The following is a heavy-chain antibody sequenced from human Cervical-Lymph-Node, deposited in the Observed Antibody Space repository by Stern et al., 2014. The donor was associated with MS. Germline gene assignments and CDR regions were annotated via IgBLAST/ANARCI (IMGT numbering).Heavy chain of an antibody. CDR2: INHSGST. CDR3: ARTMVVPAATYYGMDV. D-gene: IGHD2-2*01. J-gene: IGHJ6*02. Sequence: QVQLQQWGAGLLKPSETLSLTCAVYGGSFSGYYWSWIRQPPGKGLEWIGEINHSGSTNYNPSLKSRVTISVDTSKNQFSLKLSSVTAADTAVYYCARTMVVPAATYYGMDVWGQGTTVTVSS. CDR1: GGSFSGYY. V-gene: IGHV4-34*01.